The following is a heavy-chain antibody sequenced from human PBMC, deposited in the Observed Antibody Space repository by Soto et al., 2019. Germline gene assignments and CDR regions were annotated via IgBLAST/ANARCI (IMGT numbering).Heavy chain of an antibody. V-gene: IGHV6-1*01. J-gene: IGHJ4*02. Sequence: SQTLSLTCAISGDSVSSNSAAWNWIRQSPSRGLEWLGRTYYRSKWYNDYAVSVKSRITINPDTSKNQFSLQLNSVTPEETAVYYCARARSRYYYDSSGYYYYFDYWGQGTLVTVSS. CDR2: TYYRSKWYN. D-gene: IGHD3-22*01. CDR3: ARARSRYYYDSSGYYYYFDY. CDR1: GDSVSSNSAA.